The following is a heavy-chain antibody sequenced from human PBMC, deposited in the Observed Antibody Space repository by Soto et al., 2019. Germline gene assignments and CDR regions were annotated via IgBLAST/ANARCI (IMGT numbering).Heavy chain of an antibody. J-gene: IGHJ4*02. CDR3: ARRMRPLHRSSYFDF. CDR2: IYYSGST. Sequence: TSETLSLTCTVSGVSISSGGYYWSWIRQPPGKGLEWIGSIYYSGSTYSTPSLKSRVTISIDTSKNQFSLKLSSVTAADTAVYYCARRMRPLHRSSYFDFWGQGTLVTVSS. D-gene: IGHD6-6*01. CDR1: GVSISSGGYY. V-gene: IGHV4-39*01.